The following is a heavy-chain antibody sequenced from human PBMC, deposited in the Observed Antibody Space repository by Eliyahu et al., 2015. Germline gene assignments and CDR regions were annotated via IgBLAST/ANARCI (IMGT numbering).Heavy chain of an antibody. Sequence: QVQLQESGPVLVKPSQTLSLTCXVSGGSIRSGDYYWSWIRQPPGKGLEWIGYIYYSGSTYYSPSLKSRVTISVDTSKNEFSLKLSSVTAADTAVYYCARDRATVTNHWFDPWGQGILVTVSS. CDR3: ARDRATVTNHWFDP. V-gene: IGHV4-30-4*01. CDR1: GGSIRSGDYY. CDR2: IYYSGST. D-gene: IGHD4-17*01. J-gene: IGHJ5*02.